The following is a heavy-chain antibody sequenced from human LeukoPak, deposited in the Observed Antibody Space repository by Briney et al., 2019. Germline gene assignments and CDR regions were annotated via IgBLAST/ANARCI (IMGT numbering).Heavy chain of an antibody. CDR1: GGSFSGYY. V-gene: IGHV4-34*01. CDR3: ARARGQLQMGIDP. CDR2: INHSGST. D-gene: IGHD5-24*01. J-gene: IGHJ5*02. Sequence: SETLSLTCAVYGGSFSGYYWSWIRQPPGKELEWIGEINHSGSTNYNPSLKSRVTISVDTSKNQFSLKLSSVTAADTAVYYCARARGQLQMGIDPWGQGTLVTVSS.